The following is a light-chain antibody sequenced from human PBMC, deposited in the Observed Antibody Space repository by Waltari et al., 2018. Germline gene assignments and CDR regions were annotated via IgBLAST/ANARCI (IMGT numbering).Light chain of an antibody. V-gene: IGLV3-21*02. CDR1: HIGGKT. J-gene: IGLJ3*02. Sequence: SYVLTQPPSVSVAPGQTATITCGGHHIGGKTVHWYQQKPGQAPVLVVYDDYYRPSGIPERFSGSNSGNTAALTISWVEAGDEADYYCQVWDSSSDRPVFGGGTKVFVL. CDR2: DDY. CDR3: QVWDSSSDRPV.